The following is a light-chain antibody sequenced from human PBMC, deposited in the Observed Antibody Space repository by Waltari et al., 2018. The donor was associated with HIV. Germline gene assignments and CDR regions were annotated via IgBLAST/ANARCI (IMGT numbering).Light chain of an antibody. J-gene: IGKJ5*01. CDR2: GAS. V-gene: IGKV3-11*01. CDR1: QSVSSY. CDR3: HQRSSWPLT. Sequence: EIVLTQSPATLSLSPGERATLSCRACQSVSSYLAWYPQKPGQAPRLLIYGASSRATGIPARFSGSGSGTDFTLTISSLEPGDFGVYYCHQRSSWPLTFGQGTRLEIK.